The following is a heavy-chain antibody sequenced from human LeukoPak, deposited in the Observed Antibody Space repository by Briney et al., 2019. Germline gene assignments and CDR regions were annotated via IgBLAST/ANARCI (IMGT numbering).Heavy chain of an antibody. CDR2: TYYRSEWDI. Sequence: SQTLSLTCALSGDSLSSSGAGWHWIRQSPSRGLEWLGRTYYRSEWDIAYAVSMKSRITINPDTSKNQFSLLLNSVTPEDTAVYYCARGSGYAYDSWGQGALVTVSS. V-gene: IGHV6-1*01. D-gene: IGHD3-16*01. CDR1: GDSLSSSGAG. CDR3: ARGSGYAYDS. J-gene: IGHJ5*01.